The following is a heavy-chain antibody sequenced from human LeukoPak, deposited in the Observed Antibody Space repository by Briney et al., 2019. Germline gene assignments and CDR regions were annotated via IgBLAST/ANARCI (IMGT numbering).Heavy chain of an antibody. D-gene: IGHD2-21*01. CDR2: INHSGST. CDR1: GGSFSGYY. J-gene: IGHJ4*02. V-gene: IGHV4-34*01. CDR3: ARRRKVVRAGFDY. Sequence: SETPSLTCAVYGGSFSGYYWSWIRQPPGKGLEWIGEINHSGSTNYNPSLKSRVTMPVDTSKDQFSLKLMSVTAADTGVYYCARRRKVVRAGFDYWGQGTRVIVSS.